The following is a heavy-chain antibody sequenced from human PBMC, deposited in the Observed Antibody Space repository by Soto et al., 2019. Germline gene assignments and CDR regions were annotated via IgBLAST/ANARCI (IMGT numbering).Heavy chain of an antibody. Sequence: EVQLVESGGGLVQPGESLRLSCATSGFTFSNFDMHWVRHVPGKGLEWVSAIGAARDPYYLGSVKGRFTISRENAKNSVYLQMNALRAGDSAVYYCARASTCRLPRRADYYYAMDVWGQGTTVTVSS. V-gene: IGHV3-13*05. J-gene: IGHJ6*02. D-gene: IGHD2-15*01. CDR2: IGAARDP. CDR3: ARASTCRLPRRADYYYAMDV. CDR1: GFTFSNFD.